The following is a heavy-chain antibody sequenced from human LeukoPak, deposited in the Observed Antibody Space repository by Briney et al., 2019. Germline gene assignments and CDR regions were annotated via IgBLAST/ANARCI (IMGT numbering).Heavy chain of an antibody. CDR1: GYTFTSYY. V-gene: IGHV1-46*01. CDR2: IIPSDGFT. Sequence: EASVKVSCKASGYTFTSYYMHWVRQAPGQGLEWMGMIIPSDGFTSYAQKFQGRVAVTRDMSTSTVYMDLTSLTSEDTAVYYCARAGAAAGHFDLWGRGTLVTVSS. J-gene: IGHJ2*01. D-gene: IGHD6-13*01. CDR3: ARAGAAAGHFDL.